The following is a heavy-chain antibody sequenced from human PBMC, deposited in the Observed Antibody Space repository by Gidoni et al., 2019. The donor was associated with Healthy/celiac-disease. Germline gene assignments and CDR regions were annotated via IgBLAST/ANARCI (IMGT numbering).Heavy chain of an antibody. Sequence: EVQLVESGGGLVQPGGSLRLSCAASGFTFSSYDMHWVRQATGKGLDWVSAIGTAGDTYYPGSVKGRFTISRENAKNSLYLQMNSLRAEDTAVYYCARGYSGSYSSPFDYWGQGTLVTVSS. V-gene: IGHV3-13*01. CDR3: ARGYSGSYSSPFDY. J-gene: IGHJ4*02. CDR2: IGTAGDT. D-gene: IGHD1-26*01. CDR1: GFTFSSYD.